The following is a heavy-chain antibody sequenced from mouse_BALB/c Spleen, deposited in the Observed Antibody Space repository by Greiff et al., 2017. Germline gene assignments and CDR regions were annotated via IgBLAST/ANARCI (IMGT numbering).Heavy chain of an antibody. CDR3: AREGPAVDY. Sequence: EVKVIESGGGLVKPGGSLKLSCAASGFTFSSYAMSWVRQTPEKRLEWVASISSGGSTYYPDSVKGRFTISRDNARNILYLQMSSLGSEDTAMYYCAREGPAVDYWGQGTTLTVSS. CDR2: ISSGGST. V-gene: IGHV5-6-5*01. CDR1: GFTFSSYA. D-gene: IGHD3-3*01. J-gene: IGHJ2*01.